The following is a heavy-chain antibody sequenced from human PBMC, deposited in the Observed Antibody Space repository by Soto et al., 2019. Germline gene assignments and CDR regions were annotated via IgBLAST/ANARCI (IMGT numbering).Heavy chain of an antibody. Sequence: ASVKVSCKVSGYTLTELSMHWVRQAPGKGLEWMGGFDPEDGETIYAQKFQGRVTMTEDTSTDTAYMELSSLRSDDTAVYYCARDIQALRALHYDTDMDVWGQGTTVTVSS. CDR1: GYTLTELS. CDR3: ARDIQALRALHYDTDMDV. D-gene: IGHD3-22*01. V-gene: IGHV1-24*01. CDR2: FDPEDGET. J-gene: IGHJ6*02.